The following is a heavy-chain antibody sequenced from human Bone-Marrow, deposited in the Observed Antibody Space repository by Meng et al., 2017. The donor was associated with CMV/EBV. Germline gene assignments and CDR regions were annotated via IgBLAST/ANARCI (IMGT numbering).Heavy chain of an antibody. CDR2: IYHSGST. J-gene: IGHJ4*01. V-gene: IGHV4-38-2*02. D-gene: IGHD6-19*01. CDR1: GYSISSGYY. CDR3: ARRPAAVAGTSPFDY. Sequence: GSLRLSCTVSGYSISSGYYWGWIRQPPGKGLEWIGSIYHSGSTYYNPSLKSRVTISVDTSKNQFSLKLSSVTAADTAVYYCARRPAAVAGTSPFDYWGHGTLVTVSS.